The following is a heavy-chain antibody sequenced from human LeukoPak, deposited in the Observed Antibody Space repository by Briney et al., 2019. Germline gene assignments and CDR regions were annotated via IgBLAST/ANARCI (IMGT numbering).Heavy chain of an antibody. D-gene: IGHD3-22*01. CDR3: AKGPYYYDSRLFDY. J-gene: IGHJ4*02. Sequence: GGSLRLSCAASGFTFDDYAMHWVRQAPGKGLEWVSGISWNGGSIGYADSVKGRFTISRDNAKNSLYLQMNSLRAEDTALYYCAKGPYYYDSRLFDYWGQGTLVTVSS. V-gene: IGHV3-9*01. CDR1: GFTFDDYA. CDR2: ISWNGGSI.